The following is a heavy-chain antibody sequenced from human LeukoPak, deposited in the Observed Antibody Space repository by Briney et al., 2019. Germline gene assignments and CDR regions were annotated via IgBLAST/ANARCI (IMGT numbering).Heavy chain of an antibody. CDR1: GGSISSYC. D-gene: IGHD4-17*01. CDR2: IYHSGST. CDR3: ARDAPPTANWFDP. J-gene: IGHJ5*02. Sequence: PSETLSLTCTVSGGSISSYCWSWVRQPPGKGLEWIGEIYHSGSTNYNPSLKSRVTISVDKSKNQFSLKLSSVTAADTAVYYCARDAPPTANWFDPWGQGTLVTVSS. V-gene: IGHV4-4*02.